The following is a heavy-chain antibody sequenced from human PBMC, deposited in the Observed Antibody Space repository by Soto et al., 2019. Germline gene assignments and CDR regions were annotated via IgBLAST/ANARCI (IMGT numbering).Heavy chain of an antibody. V-gene: IGHV3-23*01. D-gene: IGHD1-26*01. Sequence: GGSLRLSCAASGFTFSSYAMSWVRQAPGKGLEWVSAISGSGGSTYFADSVKGRFTISRDNSKNTLYLQMNSLRAEDTAVYYCAKRSGELLDFDYWGQGTLVTVSS. CDR1: GFTFSSYA. CDR2: ISGSGGST. CDR3: AKRSGELLDFDY. J-gene: IGHJ4*02.